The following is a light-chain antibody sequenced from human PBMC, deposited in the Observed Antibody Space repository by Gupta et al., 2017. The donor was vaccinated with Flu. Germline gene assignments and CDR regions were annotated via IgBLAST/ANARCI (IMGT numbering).Light chain of an antibody. CDR1: ALAKQY. V-gene: IGLV3-25*03. CDR3: QSADSGIWV. J-gene: IGLJ3*02. CDR2: RDT. Sequence: TCSGDALAKQYAYWYQQKPGQAPVLVIYRDTERPSGIPERFSGSSSGTTVTLTISGVQAEDEGDYYCQSADSGIWVFGGGTKLTVL.